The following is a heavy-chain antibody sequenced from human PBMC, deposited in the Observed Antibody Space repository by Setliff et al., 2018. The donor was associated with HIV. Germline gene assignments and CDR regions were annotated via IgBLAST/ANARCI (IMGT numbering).Heavy chain of an antibody. CDR3: VKPPRPSSWPQYYFDY. D-gene: IGHD6-13*01. V-gene: IGHV3-74*01. CDR1: GFSFSSYS. CDR2: INSDGSST. Sequence: QTGGSLRLSCGASGFSFSSYSMNWVRQAPGKGLEWVSRINSDGSSTSYADSVKGRFTISRDNAKNTLYLQMNSLRVDDRAVYYCVKPPRPSSWPQYYFDYWGQGTLVTVSS. J-gene: IGHJ4*02.